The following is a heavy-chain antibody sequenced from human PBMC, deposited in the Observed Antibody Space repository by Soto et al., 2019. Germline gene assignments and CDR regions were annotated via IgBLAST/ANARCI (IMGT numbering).Heavy chain of an antibody. CDR2: ISAYNGNT. V-gene: IGHV1-18*01. D-gene: IGHD6-25*01. CDR3: ARVRQRDGYLQDFLAV. J-gene: IGHJ6*03. Sequence: ASVKVSCKASGYTFTNYGITWVRQAPGQGLEWMGWISAYNGNTHYTQRLQGRVTMTTDTSTSTAYMELRGLRSDDTAVYYCARVRQRDGYLQDFLAVRSKGTTV. CDR1: GYTFTNYG.